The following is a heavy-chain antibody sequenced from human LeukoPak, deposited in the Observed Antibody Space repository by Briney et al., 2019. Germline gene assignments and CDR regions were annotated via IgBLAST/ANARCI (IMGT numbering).Heavy chain of an antibody. CDR1: GYTLTELS. CDR2: FDPEDGET. Sequence: ASVKVSCKVSGYTLTELSMHWVRQAPGKGLGWMGGFDPEDGETIYAQKFQGRVTVTEDTSTDTAYMELSSLRSEDTAVYYCATALPYFDYWGQGTLVTVSS. J-gene: IGHJ4*02. V-gene: IGHV1-24*01. CDR3: ATALPYFDY.